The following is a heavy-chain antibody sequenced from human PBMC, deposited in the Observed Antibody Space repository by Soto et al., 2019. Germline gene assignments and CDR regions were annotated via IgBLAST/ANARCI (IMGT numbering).Heavy chain of an antibody. J-gene: IGHJ4*01. CDR2: ISYSGST. V-gene: IGHV4-61*08. CDR1: GGSVSSGGYY. D-gene: IGHD5-18*01. CDR3: AREGNSHPIRHLDD. Sequence: SETLSLTCTVSGGSVSSGGYYWSWIRQPPGKGLEWIGYISYSGSTNYNPSLKSRVTISVDTSKNQFSLKLSSVTAADTAVYYCAREGNSHPIRHLDDWGQGTPVTDSS.